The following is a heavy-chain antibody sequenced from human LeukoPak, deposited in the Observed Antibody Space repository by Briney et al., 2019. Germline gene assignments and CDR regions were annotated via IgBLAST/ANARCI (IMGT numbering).Heavy chain of an antibody. CDR3: ARGPPVEGYCSGGSCKHAFDI. CDR2: INPNSGGT. V-gene: IGHV1-2*02. CDR1: GYTFTGYY. J-gene: IGHJ3*02. Sequence: ASVKVSCKASGYTFTGYYMHWVRQAPGQGLEWMGWINPNSGGTNYAQKFQGRVTMTRDTSISTAYMELSRLRSDDTAVYYCARGPPVEGYCSGGSCKHAFDIWGQGTMVTVSS. D-gene: IGHD2-15*01.